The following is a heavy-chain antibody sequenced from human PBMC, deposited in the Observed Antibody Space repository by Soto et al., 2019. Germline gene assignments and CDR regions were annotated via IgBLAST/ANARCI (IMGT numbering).Heavy chain of an antibody. D-gene: IGHD5-18*01. J-gene: IGHJ4*02. Sequence: GGSLRLSCAASGFIFSTYAMSWVRQAPGKGLERVSAITASGGGTHYADSVKGRFTISRDNSKNMLYLQMNSLRAEDTAIYYCAKRGNTPMVPTSKYYIDSWGQGTLVTVSS. CDR2: ITASGGGT. CDR1: GFIFSTYA. V-gene: IGHV3-23*01. CDR3: AKRGNTPMVPTSKYYIDS.